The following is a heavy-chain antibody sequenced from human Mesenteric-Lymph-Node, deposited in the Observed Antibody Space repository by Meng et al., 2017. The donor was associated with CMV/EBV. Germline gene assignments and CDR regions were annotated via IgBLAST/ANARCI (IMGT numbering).Heavy chain of an antibody. CDR3: ARARQNWGDLDY. CDR2: TYYRSKWYN. CDR1: GDSVSSNSAA. D-gene: IGHD7-27*01. V-gene: IGHV6-1*01. Sequence: GDSVSSNSAAWNWIRQSPSRGLEWLGRTYYRSKWYNDYAVSVKSRVTINPDTSKNQFSLQLNSVTPEDTAVYYCARARQNWGDLDYWGQGTLVTVSS. J-gene: IGHJ4*02.